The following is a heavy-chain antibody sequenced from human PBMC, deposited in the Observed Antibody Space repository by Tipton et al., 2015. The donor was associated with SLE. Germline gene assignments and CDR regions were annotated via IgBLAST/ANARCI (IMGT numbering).Heavy chain of an antibody. V-gene: IGHV3-11*01. CDR1: GFTVSSNY. D-gene: IGHD3-3*01. Sequence: SLRLSCAASGFTVSSNYMSWVRQAPGKGLEWVSYISSSGSTIYYADSVKGRFTISRDNSKNSLYLQMNSLRAEDTAVYYCARGEAYYDFWSGYYRAFDIWGQGTMVTVSS. J-gene: IGHJ3*02. CDR2: ISSSGSTI. CDR3: ARGEAYYDFWSGYYRAFDI.